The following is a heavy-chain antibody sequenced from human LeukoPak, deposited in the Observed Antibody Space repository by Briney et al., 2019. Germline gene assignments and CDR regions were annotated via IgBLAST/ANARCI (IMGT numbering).Heavy chain of an antibody. J-gene: IGHJ4*02. Sequence: GGSLRLSCAASGFTFSDYYMSWIRQAPGKGLEWVSYISSSGSTIYYADSVKGRFTISRDNAKNSLYLQMNSLRAEDTAVYYCARDLNYDSSGYPGNWGQGTLVTASS. CDR1: GFTFSDYY. CDR3: ARDLNYDSSGYPGN. D-gene: IGHD3-22*01. CDR2: ISSSGSTI. V-gene: IGHV3-11*04.